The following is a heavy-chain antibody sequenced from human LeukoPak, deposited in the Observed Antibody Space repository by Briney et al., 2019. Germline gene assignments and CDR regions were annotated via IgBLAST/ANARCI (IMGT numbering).Heavy chain of an antibody. J-gene: IGHJ3*02. V-gene: IGHV3-23*01. CDR1: GFTFSTYA. CDR2: ISGSGDIT. Sequence: GGSLRLSCAAPGFTFSTYAMSWVRQAPGKGLEWVSAISGSGDITHYADSVKGRFTISRDNSKNTLYLQMISLRADDAALYYCAKDRRDGYNFNPFDTWGQGTTVTVSS. D-gene: IGHD5-24*01. CDR3: AKDRRDGYNFNPFDT.